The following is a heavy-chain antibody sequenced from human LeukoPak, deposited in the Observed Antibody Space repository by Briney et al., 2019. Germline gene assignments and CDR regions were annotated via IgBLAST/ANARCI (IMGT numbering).Heavy chain of an antibody. V-gene: IGHV3-64D*09. CDR2: ISSNGGSS. CDR3: VKITSVTGGDC. J-gene: IGHJ4*02. D-gene: IGHD1-1*01. Sequence: GGSLRLSCSASGFTFSAYAMYWVRQAPGKGLEYVSGISSNGGSSFYADSVKGRFTIPRDNSKNTLYLQMSSLRAEDTAVYYCVKITSVTGGDCWGQGTRLTVSS. CDR1: GFTFSAYA.